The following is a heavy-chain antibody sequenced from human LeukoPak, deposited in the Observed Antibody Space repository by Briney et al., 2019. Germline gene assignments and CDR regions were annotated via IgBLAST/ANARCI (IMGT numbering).Heavy chain of an antibody. J-gene: IGHJ3*02. Sequence: GASVKVSCKTSGYSFTNYGITWVRQAPGQGLEWMGWISGYNSKPFYAQNFQGRVTMTTDTSTSTVYMEVRSLRSDDTAVYYCVRENRYCSGGSCYSAASDDAFDIWGQGTMVTVSS. CDR1: GYSFTNYG. CDR3: VRENRYCSGGSCYSAASDDAFDI. CDR2: ISGYNSKP. D-gene: IGHD2-15*01. V-gene: IGHV1-18*01.